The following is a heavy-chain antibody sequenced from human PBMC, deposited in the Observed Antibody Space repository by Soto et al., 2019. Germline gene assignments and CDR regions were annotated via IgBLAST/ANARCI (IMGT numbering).Heavy chain of an antibody. Sequence: QVQLVQSGPEVKRPGASVKVSCKTSGYTFIDYGVSWVRQAPGQGLEWMGWINTYNDNTKYSQKLQGRITMTADASTTTAYMELRSLRPDDTAIYYCACRDYFESWGHGTPVTVSS. CDR3: ACRDYFES. CDR1: GYTFIDYG. J-gene: IGHJ4*01. V-gene: IGHV1-18*04. CDR2: INTYNDNT.